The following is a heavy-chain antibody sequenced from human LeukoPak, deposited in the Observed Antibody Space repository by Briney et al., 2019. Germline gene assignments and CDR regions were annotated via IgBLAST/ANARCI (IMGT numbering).Heavy chain of an antibody. D-gene: IGHD6-25*01. CDR2: SYYTGIT. J-gene: IGHJ4*02. Sequence: SQTLSLTCTVSGVSISSYYWSWIRQPPGKGLEWIGYSYYTGITDYNSSLKSRVTMSVDTSNNQVSLNLNSVTAADTAVYYCATEGLGSGRWFGYWGQGTLVTVSS. V-gene: IGHV4-59*12. CDR3: ATEGLGSGRWFGY. CDR1: GVSISSYY.